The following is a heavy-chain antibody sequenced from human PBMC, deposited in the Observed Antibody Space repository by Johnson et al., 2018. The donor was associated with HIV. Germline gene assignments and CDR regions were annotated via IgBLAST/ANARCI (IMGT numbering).Heavy chain of an antibody. V-gene: IGHV3-23*03. CDR1: GFTFSSYA. J-gene: IGHJ3*02. D-gene: IGHD1-26*01. Sequence: EVQLLESGGDLVQPGGSLRLSCAASGFTFSSYAMSWVRQAPGKGLEWVSIIYSGGSTYYADSVKGRFTISRDNSKNTLYLQMNSLRAEDTAVYYCAVGGSYYTFDMWGQGTMVTVSS. CDR3: AVGGSYYTFDM. CDR2: IYSGGST.